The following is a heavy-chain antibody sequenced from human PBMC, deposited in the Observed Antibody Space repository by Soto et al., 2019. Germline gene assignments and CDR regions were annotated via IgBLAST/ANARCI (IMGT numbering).Heavy chain of an antibody. J-gene: IGHJ6*02. CDR2: IYYSGST. Sequence: PSETLSLTCTVSGGSISSYYWSWIRQPPGKGLEWIGYIYYSGSTNYNPSLKSRVTISVDTSKNQFSLKLSSVTAPDTARYVCAGYCSSSICHEDHYFALVVLGQGTTVTVSS. CDR1: GGSISSYY. CDR3: AGYCSSSICHEDHYFALVV. V-gene: IGHV4-59*01. D-gene: IGHD2-2*01.